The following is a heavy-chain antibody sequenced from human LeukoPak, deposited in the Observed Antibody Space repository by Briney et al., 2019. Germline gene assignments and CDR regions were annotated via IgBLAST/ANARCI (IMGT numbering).Heavy chain of an antibody. CDR3: AKTYSAYDSGFDY. CDR1: GFTFSSYS. J-gene: IGHJ4*02. D-gene: IGHD5-12*01. Sequence: GGSLRLSCAASGFTFSSYSMSWVRQAPGKGLEWVSTIRASGDSTYYADSVKGRFTISRDNSKNTLYLQMNSLRAEDTAVYYCAKTYSAYDSGFDYWGQGTLVTVSS. CDR2: IRASGDST. V-gene: IGHV3-23*01.